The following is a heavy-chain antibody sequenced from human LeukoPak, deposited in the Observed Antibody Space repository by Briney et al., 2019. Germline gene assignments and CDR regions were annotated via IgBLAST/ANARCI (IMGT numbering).Heavy chain of an antibody. CDR2: INAGNGNT. CDR1: GYTFTSYA. Sequence: ASVKVSCKASGYTFTSYAMHWVRQAPGQRLEWMGWINAGNGNTKYSQKFQGRVTITRDTSASTAYMELSSLRSEDTAVYYCAKSPMVAGTAQHWYFDLWGRGTLVTVSS. V-gene: IGHV1-3*01. CDR3: AKSPMVAGTAQHWYFDL. J-gene: IGHJ2*01. D-gene: IGHD6-19*01.